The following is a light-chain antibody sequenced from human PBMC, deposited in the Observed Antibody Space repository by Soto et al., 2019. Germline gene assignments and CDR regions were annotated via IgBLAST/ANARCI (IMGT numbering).Light chain of an antibody. CDR1: QSVSSS. CDR3: QQRSNWPLT. J-gene: IGKJ4*01. Sequence: EIVMTQSPATLSLSPGERATLSCRASQSVSSSLAWYQQKPGQAPRLLIHGASTRATGIAARFSASGSGTDFTLTISSLEPEDFAVYYCQQRSNWPLTFGGGTKVDIK. V-gene: IGKV3-11*01. CDR2: GAS.